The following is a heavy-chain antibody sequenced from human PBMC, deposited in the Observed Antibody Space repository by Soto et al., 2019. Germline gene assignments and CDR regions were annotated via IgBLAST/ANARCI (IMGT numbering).Heavy chain of an antibody. V-gene: IGHV1-69*01. CDR3: ARGSIAARQSDYYYYYGMDV. CDR1: GGTFSSYA. D-gene: IGHD6-6*01. J-gene: IGHJ6*02. Sequence: QVQLVQSGAEVKKPGSSVKVSCKASGGTFSSYAISWVRQAPGQGLEWMGGIIPIFGTANYAQKFQGRVTITADESTSTDYMELSSLRSEDTAVYYCARGSIAARQSDYYYYYGMDVWGQGTTVTVSS. CDR2: IIPIFGTA.